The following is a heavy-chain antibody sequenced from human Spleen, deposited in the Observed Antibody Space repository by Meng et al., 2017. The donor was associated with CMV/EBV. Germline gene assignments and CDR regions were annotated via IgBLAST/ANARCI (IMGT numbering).Heavy chain of an antibody. CDR2: IYSSGST. CDR3: ARGELIDY. J-gene: IGHJ4*02. CDR1: GSSISSGNNY. D-gene: IGHD1-1*01. V-gene: IGHV4-30-4*08. Sequence: SETLSLTCTVSGSSISSGNNYWSWIRQPPGKGLEWIGYIYSSGSTYYNPSLKSRVIISVDTSKNQFSLKVTSVTAADTAVYYCARGELIDYWGQGMLVTVSS.